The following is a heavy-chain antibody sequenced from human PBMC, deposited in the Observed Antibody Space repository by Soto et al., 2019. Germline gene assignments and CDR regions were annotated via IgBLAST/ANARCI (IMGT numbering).Heavy chain of an antibody. CDR3: ARDRFVVITGGRYFDS. CDR1: GGSISSSNW. D-gene: IGHD3-22*01. Sequence: PSETLSLTCAVSGGSISSSNWWSWVRQPPGKGLEWIGEIYHSGSTNYNPSLKSRVTISVDKSKNQFSLKLSCVTAADTAVYYCARDRFVVITGGRYFDSWGQGTLVTVSS. V-gene: IGHV4-4*02. CDR2: IYHSGST. J-gene: IGHJ4*02.